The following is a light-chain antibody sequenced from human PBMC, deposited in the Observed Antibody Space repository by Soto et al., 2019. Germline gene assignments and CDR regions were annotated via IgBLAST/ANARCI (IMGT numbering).Light chain of an antibody. CDR2: KAS. V-gene: IGKV1-5*03. Sequence: DIQMTQSPSTLSASVGDRVTITCRASQSISSWLAWYQQEPGKAPKLLIYKASNLESEVPSRFNSSGYGAEFYLTISSLHSDDCAGYYCHQYDCYLTCCQGTRLEI. J-gene: IGKJ5*01. CDR3: HQYDCYLT. CDR1: QSISSW.